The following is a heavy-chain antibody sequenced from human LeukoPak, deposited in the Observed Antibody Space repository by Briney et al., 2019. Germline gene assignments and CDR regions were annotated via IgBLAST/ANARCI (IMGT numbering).Heavy chain of an antibody. V-gene: IGHV3-15*01. Sequence: PGGSLRLSCAASGFTFTSAWMSWVRQAPGKGREWVGRIKGKTAAGAPDYVASVKGRFTISRDDSKNTLFLQMNSLKTEDTAVYYCITGDYDFWSGFYSPNHYFDYWGQGTLVTVSS. CDR2: IKGKTAAGAP. CDR3: ITGDYDFWSGFYSPNHYFDY. J-gene: IGHJ4*02. CDR1: GFTFTSAW. D-gene: IGHD3-3*01.